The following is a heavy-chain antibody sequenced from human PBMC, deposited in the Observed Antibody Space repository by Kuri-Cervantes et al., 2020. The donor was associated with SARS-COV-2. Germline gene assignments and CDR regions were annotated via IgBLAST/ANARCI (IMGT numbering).Heavy chain of an antibody. D-gene: IGHD6-13*01. V-gene: IGHV3-73*01. J-gene: IGHJ4*02. CDR2: VRGKANNYAT. CDR1: GFLFSASA. Sequence: GESLKISCEVSGFLFSASAIHWVRQASGKGLEWVGRVRGKANNYATAYAASVKGRFTISRDDSKNMAYLQMNSLRAEDTAVYYCAKEMAAAVFLPDYFDYWGQGTLVTVSS. CDR3: AKEMAAAVFLPDYFDY.